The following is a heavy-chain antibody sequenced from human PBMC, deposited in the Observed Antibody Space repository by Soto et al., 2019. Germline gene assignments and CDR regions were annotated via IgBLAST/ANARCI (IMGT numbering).Heavy chain of an antibody. Sequence: QVQLVQSGAEVEKPGASVKVSCKASGYTFTSYGISWVRQAPGQGLEWMGWISAYNGNTNYAQKLQGRVTMTTDTSTSTAYMELRSLRSDDTAVYYCARPLLIYGDPNYYYYGMDVWGQGTTVTVSS. CDR2: ISAYNGNT. CDR1: GYTFTSYG. D-gene: IGHD4-17*01. CDR3: ARPLLIYGDPNYYYYGMDV. J-gene: IGHJ6*02. V-gene: IGHV1-18*04.